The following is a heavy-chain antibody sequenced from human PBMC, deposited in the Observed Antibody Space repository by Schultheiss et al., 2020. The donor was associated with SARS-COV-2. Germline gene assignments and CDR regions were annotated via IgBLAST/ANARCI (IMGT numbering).Heavy chain of an antibody. D-gene: IGHD3-9*01. J-gene: IGHJ4*02. Sequence: GGSLRLSCAASGFTFSSYDMHWVRQATGKGLEWVSAIGTAGDTYYPGSVKGRFTISRENAKNSLYLQMNSLRAEDTALYYCAKAQNYDILTGFSYWGQGTLVTVSS. CDR3: AKAQNYDILTGFSY. V-gene: IGHV3-13*01. CDR2: IGTAGDT. CDR1: GFTFSSYD.